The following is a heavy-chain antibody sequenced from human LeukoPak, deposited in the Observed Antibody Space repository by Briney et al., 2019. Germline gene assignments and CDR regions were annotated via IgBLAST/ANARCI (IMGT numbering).Heavy chain of an antibody. CDR2: ISSANIR. Sequence: TGGSLRLSCAASGFNFSTMNWVRQTPGKGLEWVSSISSANIRYYADSMKGRFAISRDNVKNSLYLQMNRLRAEDTAVYYCARAPRRGYYRWQDAFDIWGQGTRVTVSS. J-gene: IGHJ3*02. V-gene: IGHV3-69-1*01. D-gene: IGHD3-22*01. CDR3: ARAPRRGYYRWQDAFDI. CDR1: GFNFST.